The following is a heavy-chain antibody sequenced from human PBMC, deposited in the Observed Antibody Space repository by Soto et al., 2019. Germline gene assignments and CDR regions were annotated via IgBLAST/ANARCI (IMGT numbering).Heavy chain of an antibody. V-gene: IGHV3-23*01. CDR3: AGRGLSDNDY. CDR1: GFSFNANA. Sequence: DVQLLESGGGWVQPGGSLRLSCVASGFSFNANAMTWVRQAPGKGLEWVASILHIGDSAYYADSVKGRFTISRDNSKRTLYLQMNSLRAEDTAVYYGAGRGLSDNDYWGQGTLVTVSS. D-gene: IGHD1-1*01. J-gene: IGHJ4*02. CDR2: ILHIGDSA.